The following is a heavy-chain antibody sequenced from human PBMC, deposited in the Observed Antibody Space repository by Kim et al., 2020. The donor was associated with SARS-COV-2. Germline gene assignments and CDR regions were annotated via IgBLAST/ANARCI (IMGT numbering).Heavy chain of an antibody. Sequence: AYKGNTNYAQKLQGRVTMTTDTSTSTAYMELRSLRSDDTAVYYCARGIDYWGQGTLVTVSS. CDR3: ARGIDY. J-gene: IGHJ4*02. V-gene: IGHV1-18*01. CDR2: AYKGNT.